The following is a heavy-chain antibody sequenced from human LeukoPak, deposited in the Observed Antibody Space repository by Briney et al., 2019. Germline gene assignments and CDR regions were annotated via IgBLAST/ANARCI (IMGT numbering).Heavy chain of an antibody. Sequence: GGSLRLSCAASGFTFSSYAMSWVRQASGKGLEWVSAISGSGGSTYYAGSVKGRFTISRDNSKNTLYLQMNSLRAEDTAVYYCAQNRGYWFGELFHFDYWGQGTLVTVSS. CDR1: GFTFSSYA. D-gene: IGHD3-10*01. CDR3: AQNRGYWFGELFHFDY. V-gene: IGHV3-23*01. J-gene: IGHJ4*02. CDR2: ISGSGGST.